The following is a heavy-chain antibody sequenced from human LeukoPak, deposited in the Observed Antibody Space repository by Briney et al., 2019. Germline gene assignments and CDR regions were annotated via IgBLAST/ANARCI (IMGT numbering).Heavy chain of an antibody. CDR1: VGTFSSYA. V-gene: IGHV1-69*13. D-gene: IGHD3-10*01. Sequence: SVNVSCKASVGTFSSYAISWVRQAPGQELEWMGGIIPIFGTANYAQKFQGRVTITADETTSTAYMELSSLRSEDTAVYYSARDQRELLRNYYYYYMDVWGKGTTVTISS. CDR3: ARDQRELLRNYYYYYMDV. J-gene: IGHJ6*03. CDR2: IIPIFGTA.